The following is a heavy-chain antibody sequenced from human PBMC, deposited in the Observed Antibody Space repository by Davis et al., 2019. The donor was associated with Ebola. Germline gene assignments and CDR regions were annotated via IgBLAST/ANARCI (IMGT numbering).Heavy chain of an antibody. D-gene: IGHD5-18*01. CDR3: TNYVQRGAFDI. Sequence: GESLKISCVASGFTFENHAMNWVRQAPGRGLEWVSSISGSGASTHYADSVKGRFTISRDNSKNTLYLQMNTLRAEDTARYYCTNYVQRGAFDIWGQGTMVTVSS. J-gene: IGHJ3*02. CDR2: ISGSGAST. V-gene: IGHV3-23*01. CDR1: GFTFENHA.